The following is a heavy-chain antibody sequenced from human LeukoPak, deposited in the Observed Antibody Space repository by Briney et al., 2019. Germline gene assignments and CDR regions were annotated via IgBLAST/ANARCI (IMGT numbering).Heavy chain of an antibody. J-gene: IGHJ4*02. D-gene: IGHD3-10*01. CDR2: ISSSSSYI. V-gene: IGHV3-21*01. Sequence: GGSLRLSCAASGFTFSSYAMHWVRQAPGKGLEWVSSISSSSSYIYYADSVKGRFTISRDNAKNSLYLQMNSLRAEDTAVYYCARDRTIGELVDYWGQGTLVTVSS. CDR3: ARDRTIGELVDY. CDR1: GFTFSSYA.